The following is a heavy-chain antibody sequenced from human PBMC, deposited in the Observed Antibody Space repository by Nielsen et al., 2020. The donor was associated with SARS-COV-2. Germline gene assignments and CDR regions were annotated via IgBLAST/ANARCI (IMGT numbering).Heavy chain of an antibody. Sequence: SLRLSCAASGFTFDDYAMHWVRQAPGKGLEWVSGISWNSGSIGYADSVKGRFTISRDNAKNSLYLQMNSLRAEDTALYYCAAYSSGWSNNWFDPWGQGTLVTVSS. CDR2: ISWNSGSI. CDR1: GFTFDDYA. D-gene: IGHD6-19*01. J-gene: IGHJ5*02. CDR3: AAYSSGWSNNWFDP. V-gene: IGHV3-9*01.